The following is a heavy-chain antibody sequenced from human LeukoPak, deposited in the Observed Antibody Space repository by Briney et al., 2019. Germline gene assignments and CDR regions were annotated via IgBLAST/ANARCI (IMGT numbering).Heavy chain of an antibody. CDR3: TRSSYDSSGSYYFDY. CDR2: IGTAGDT. Sequence: GGSLRLSCAASGFTFSSYGMHWVRQAIGKGLEWVSTIGTAGDTYYPGSVKGRFTSSRENARNSLYLHLNNLRAGDTAVYYCTRSSYDSSGSYYFDYWGQGTLVTVSS. D-gene: IGHD3-22*01. V-gene: IGHV3-13*01. J-gene: IGHJ4*02. CDR1: GFTFSSYG.